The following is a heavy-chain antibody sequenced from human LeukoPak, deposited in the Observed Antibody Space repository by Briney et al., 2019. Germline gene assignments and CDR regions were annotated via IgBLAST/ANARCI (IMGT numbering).Heavy chain of an antibody. CDR3: ARGGDILTGSYYFDY. Sequence: GGSLRLSCAASGFTFSSYWMSWVRQAPGKGPGWVANIKQDGSEKYYVDSVKGRFTISRDNAKNSLYLQMNSLRAEDTAVYYCARGGDILTGSYYFDYWGQGTLVTVSS. J-gene: IGHJ4*02. CDR2: IKQDGSEK. CDR1: GFTFSSYW. D-gene: IGHD3-9*01. V-gene: IGHV3-7*01.